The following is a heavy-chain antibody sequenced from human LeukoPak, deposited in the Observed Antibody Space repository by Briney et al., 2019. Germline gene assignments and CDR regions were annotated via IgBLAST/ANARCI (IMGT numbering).Heavy chain of an antibody. CDR3: ARMDYDSSRNAFDI. CDR1: GYTFTRYQ. Sequence: SVKLSCKASGYTFTRYQIHWVRQAPGQGLEWMGGINPPDTSTNYAQKFQGRVTVTRDMSTTTVYMELRSLRSDDTAVYYCARMDYDSSRNAFDIWGQGTMVTVSS. V-gene: IGHV1-46*01. D-gene: IGHD3-22*01. J-gene: IGHJ3*02. CDR2: INPPDTST.